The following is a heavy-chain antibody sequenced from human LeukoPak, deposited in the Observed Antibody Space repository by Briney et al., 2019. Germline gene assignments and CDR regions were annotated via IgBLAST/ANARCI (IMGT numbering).Heavy chain of an antibody. J-gene: IGHJ5*02. CDR1: GYSFTSYW. CDR3: ARLTRDCGGDCNNWFDP. V-gene: IGHV5-51*01. CDR2: IYPGDSDT. Sequence: GESLKISCKGSGYSFTSYWIGWVRQMPGKGLEWMGIIYPGDSDTRYSPSLQGQVTISADKSISTAYLQWSSLKASDTAMYYCARLTRDCGGDCNNWFDPWGQGTLVTVSS. D-gene: IGHD2-21*02.